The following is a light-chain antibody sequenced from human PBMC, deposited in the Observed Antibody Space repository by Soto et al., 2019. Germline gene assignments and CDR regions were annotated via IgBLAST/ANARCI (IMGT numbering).Light chain of an antibody. J-gene: IGLJ2*01. CDR3: QVWDSSTARVV. CDR2: RDS. Sequence: SYELTQPLSVSVALGQTARITCGGNNIGSKNVHWYQQKPGQAPVLVIYRDSNRPSGIPERFSGSNSGNTATLTISRAQAVDEADYYCQVWDSSTARVVFGGGTKLTVL. CDR1: NIGSKN. V-gene: IGLV3-9*01.